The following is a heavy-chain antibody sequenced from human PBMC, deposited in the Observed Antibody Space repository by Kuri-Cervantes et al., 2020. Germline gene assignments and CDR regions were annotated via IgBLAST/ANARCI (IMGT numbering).Heavy chain of an antibody. CDR3: ARLYEGWFDP. J-gene: IGHJ5*02. Sequence: GESLKISCAASGFTFDDYGMSWVRQAPGKGLEWVSGINWNGGSTGYADSVKGRFTISRDNSKNTLYLQMNSLRAEDTAVYYCARLYEGWFDPWGQGTLVTVSS. D-gene: IGHD3-3*01. CDR1: GFTFDDYG. V-gene: IGHV3-20*04. CDR2: INWNGGST.